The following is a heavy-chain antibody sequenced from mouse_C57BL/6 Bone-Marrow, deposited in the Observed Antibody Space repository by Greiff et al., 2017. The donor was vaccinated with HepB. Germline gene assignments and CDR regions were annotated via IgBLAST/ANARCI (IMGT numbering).Heavy chain of an antibody. J-gene: IGHJ2*01. D-gene: IGHD4-1*01. CDR1: GYTFTSYW. V-gene: IGHV1-69*01. CDR2: IDPSDSYT. CDR3: ARLGLDY. Sequence: QVQLKESGAELVMPGASVKLSCKASGYTFTSYWMHWVKQRPGQGLEWIGEIDPSDSYTNYNQKFKGKSTLTVDKSSSTAYMQLSSLTSEDSAVYYCARLGLDYWGQGTTLTVSS.